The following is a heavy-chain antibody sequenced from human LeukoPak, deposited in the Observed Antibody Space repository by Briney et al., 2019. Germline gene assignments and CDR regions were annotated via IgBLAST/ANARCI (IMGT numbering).Heavy chain of an antibody. CDR3: ARGGYGDYVLYYYYGMDV. V-gene: IGHV3-66*02. J-gene: IGHJ6*02. D-gene: IGHD4-17*01. CDR2: IYSGGST. CDR1: GFTVSSNY. Sequence: GGPLRLSCAASGFTVSSNYMSWVRQAPGKGLEWVSVIYSGGSTYYADSVKGRFTISRDNSKNTLYLQMNSLRAEDTAVYYCARGGYGDYVLYYYYGMDVWGQGTTVTVSS.